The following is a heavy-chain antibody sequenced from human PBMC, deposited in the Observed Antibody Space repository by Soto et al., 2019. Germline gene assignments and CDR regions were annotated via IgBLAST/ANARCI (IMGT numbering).Heavy chain of an antibody. Sequence: QVQLVESGGGVVQPGRSLRLSCAASGFTFSNFGMHWVRQAPVKGLEWVAVISYDGNTKYYADSVKGRFTISRDNSKNTLYLQRDSLRVEDTAVYYCKSQVATGDWGQGTLVTVSS. CDR1: GFTFSNFG. CDR2: ISYDGNTK. CDR3: KSQVATGD. V-gene: IGHV3-30*03. J-gene: IGHJ4*02. D-gene: IGHD5-12*01.